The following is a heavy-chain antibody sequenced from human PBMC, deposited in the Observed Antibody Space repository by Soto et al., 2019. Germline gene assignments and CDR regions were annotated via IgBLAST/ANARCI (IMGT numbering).Heavy chain of an antibody. CDR2: IYYSGST. CDR1: GGSISSGGCY. CDR3: ARDGGSRIGYCSGGSCYPPYGMDV. Sequence: PSETLSLTCTVSGGSISSGGCYWSWIRQHPGKCLEWIGYIYYSGSTYYNPSLKSRVTISVDTSKNQFSLKLSSVTAADTAVYYCARDGGSRIGYCSGGSCYPPYGMDVWGQGTTVTVYS. V-gene: IGHV4-31*03. D-gene: IGHD2-15*01. J-gene: IGHJ6*02.